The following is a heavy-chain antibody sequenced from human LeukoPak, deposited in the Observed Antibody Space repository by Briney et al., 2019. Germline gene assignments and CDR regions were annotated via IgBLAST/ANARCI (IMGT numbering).Heavy chain of an antibody. V-gene: IGHV3-33*01. D-gene: IGHD2-21*02. CDR3: ARDGSPVTASSFDY. CDR2: IWYDGSNK. Sequence: GGSLRLSCAASGFTFSSYGMHWVRQAPGKGLEWVAVIWYDGSNKYYADSVKGRFTISRDNSKDTLYLQMNSLRAEDTAVYYCARDGSPVTASSFDYWGQGTLVTVSS. J-gene: IGHJ4*02. CDR1: GFTFSSYG.